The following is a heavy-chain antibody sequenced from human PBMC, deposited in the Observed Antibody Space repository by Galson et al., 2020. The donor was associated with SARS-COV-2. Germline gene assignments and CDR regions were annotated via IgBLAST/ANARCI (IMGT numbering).Heavy chain of an antibody. CDR1: GFSLSTSRMC. D-gene: IGHD6-19*01. CDR3: ALLLAVAGTYYYFCGMDV. V-gene: IGHV2-70*01. Sequence: SGPPLVHPTQPLTLTCTFSGFSLSTSRMCVSWFRQPPGKALEWLALLDWDDDKYYSTSLKPRRTISKDTSKNQVVLTMTNMDPVDTATYYCALLLAVAGTYYYFCGMDVWGQGTTVTGSS. J-gene: IGHJ6*02. CDR2: LDWDDDK.